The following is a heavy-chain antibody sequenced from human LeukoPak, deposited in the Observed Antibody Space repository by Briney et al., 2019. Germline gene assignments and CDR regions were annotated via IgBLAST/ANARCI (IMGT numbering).Heavy chain of an antibody. D-gene: IGHD3-16*02. CDR3: ARGEGYVWGSYRYDY. Sequence: ASVKASCKASGGTFSSYAITWVRQAPGQGLEWMGGIIPFFDTTNYAQKFQGRVTITADKSTSTAYMELSSLRSEDTAVYYCARGEGYVWGSYRYDYWGQGTLVTVSS. CDR2: IIPFFDTT. CDR1: GGTFSSYA. J-gene: IGHJ4*02. V-gene: IGHV1-69*06.